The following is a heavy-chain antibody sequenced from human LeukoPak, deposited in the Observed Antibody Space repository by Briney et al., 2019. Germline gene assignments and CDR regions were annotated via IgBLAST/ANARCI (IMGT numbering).Heavy chain of an antibody. CDR2: ISYEGSNK. D-gene: IGHD5-18*01. J-gene: IGHJ4*02. V-gene: IGHV3-30*18. CDR3: AKHRMAEYTYGSYYFDY. Sequence: GRSLRLSCAASGFTFSNYGMHWVRQAPGKGLEWVAVISYEGSNKYYADSLKGRFTISRDNSKNTLYLQMNSLRAEGTAVYYCAKHRMAEYTYGSYYFDYWGQGTLVTVSS. CDR1: GFTFSNYG.